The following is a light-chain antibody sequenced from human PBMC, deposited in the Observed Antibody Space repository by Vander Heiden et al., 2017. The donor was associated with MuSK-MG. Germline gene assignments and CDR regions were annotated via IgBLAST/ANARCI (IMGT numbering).Light chain of an antibody. V-gene: IGLV2-8*01. CDR3: SSYAGRKKVG. CDR1: SSDIGNYKY. CDR2: EVI. J-gene: IGLJ3*02. Sequence: QSALTQPPSASGSPGQSVTISCTGTSSDIGNYKYVSWYQKHTGKAPKLMSEEVIQRPSGVPDRVSGSKSGKQAYPNVSGLQAEDEADEYCSSYAGRKKVGFGGGTKLT.